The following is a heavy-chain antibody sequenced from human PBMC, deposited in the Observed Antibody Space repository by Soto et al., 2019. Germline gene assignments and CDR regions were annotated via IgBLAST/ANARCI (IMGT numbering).Heavy chain of an antibody. CDR3: AIFNPDIVVVPAAIERVISDY. V-gene: IGHV3-23*01. J-gene: IGHJ4*02. CDR1: GFTFSSYA. Sequence: GGSLRLSCAASGFTFSSYAMSWVRQAPGKGLEWVSAISGSGGSTYYADSVKGRFTISRDNSKNTLYLQMNSLRAEDTAVYYCAIFNPDIVVVPAAIERVISDYWGQGTLVTVSS. D-gene: IGHD2-2*01. CDR2: ISGSGGST.